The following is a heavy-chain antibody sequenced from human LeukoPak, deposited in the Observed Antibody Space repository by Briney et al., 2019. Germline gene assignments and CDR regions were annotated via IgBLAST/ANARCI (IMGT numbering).Heavy chain of an antibody. Sequence: GESLKISCKGFGNSFTSYWIGWVRQMPGKGLELMGIIYPADSDTRYSPSFRGQVTISADKSISTAYLQWSSLKASDTAMYYCARHSGTFYDILTGDNWFDPWGQGTLVTVSS. CDR1: GNSFTSYW. CDR2: IYPADSDT. V-gene: IGHV5-51*01. CDR3: ARHSGTFYDILTGDNWFDP. J-gene: IGHJ5*02. D-gene: IGHD3-9*01.